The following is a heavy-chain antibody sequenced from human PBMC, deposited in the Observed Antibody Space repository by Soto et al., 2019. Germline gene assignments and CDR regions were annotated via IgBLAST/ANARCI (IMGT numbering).Heavy chain of an antibody. CDR2: INHSGST. Sequence: SETLSLTCAVYGGSFSGYYWSWIRQPPGKGLEWIGEINHSGSTNYNPSLKSRVTISVDTSKNQFSLKLSSVTAADTAVYYCARGTLLRVFDYWGQGTLVTVSS. CDR1: GGSFSGYY. D-gene: IGHD3-3*01. V-gene: IGHV4-34*01. J-gene: IGHJ4*02. CDR3: ARGTLLRVFDY.